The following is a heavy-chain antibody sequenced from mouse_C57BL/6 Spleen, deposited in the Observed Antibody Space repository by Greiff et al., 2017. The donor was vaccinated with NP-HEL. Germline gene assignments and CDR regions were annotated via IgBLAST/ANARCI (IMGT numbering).Heavy chain of an antibody. CDR2: IWSGGST. D-gene: IGHD2-4*01. CDR3: ARGDDYDRAWFAY. Sequence: VKLVESGPGLVQPSQSLSITCTVSGFSLTSYGVHWVRQSPGKGLEWLGVIWSGGSTDYNAAFISRLSISKDNSKSQVFFKMNSLQADDTAIYYCARGDDYDRAWFAYWGQGTLVTVSA. CDR1: GFSLTSYG. J-gene: IGHJ3*01. V-gene: IGHV2-2*01.